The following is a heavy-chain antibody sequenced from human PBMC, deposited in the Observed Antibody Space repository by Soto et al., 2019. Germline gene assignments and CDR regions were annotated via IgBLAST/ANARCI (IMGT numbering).Heavy chain of an antibody. Sequence: VPEAPGKGLEWVSVIYSGGSIYYADSVKGRFTISRHNSKNTLYLQMNSLRAEDTAVYYCARDIDALDIWGQGTMVTVS. CDR3: ARDIDALDI. V-gene: IGHV3-53*04. CDR2: IYSGGSI. J-gene: IGHJ3*02.